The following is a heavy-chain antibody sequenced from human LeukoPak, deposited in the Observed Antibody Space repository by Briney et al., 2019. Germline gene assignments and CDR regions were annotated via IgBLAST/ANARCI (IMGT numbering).Heavy chain of an antibody. D-gene: IGHD3-22*01. CDR2: ISSSSSYI. CDR3: AGDYYDSSGLGY. V-gene: IGHV3-21*01. Sequence: GGSLRLSCAASGFTFSSYSMNWVRQAPGKGLEWVSSISSSSSYIYYADSVKGRFTISRDNAKNSLYLQMNSLRAEDPAVYYCAGDYYDSSGLGYWGQGTLVTVSS. CDR1: GFTFSSYS. J-gene: IGHJ4*02.